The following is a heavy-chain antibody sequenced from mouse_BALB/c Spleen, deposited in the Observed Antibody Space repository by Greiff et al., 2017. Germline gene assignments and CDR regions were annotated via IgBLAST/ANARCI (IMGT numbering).Heavy chain of an antibody. CDR3: ARDYENAMDY. J-gene: IGHJ4*01. V-gene: IGHV1-82*01. CDR2: IYPGDGDT. D-gene: IGHD2-4*01. CDR1: GYAFSSSW. Sequence: VKLMESGPELVKPGASVKISCKASGYAFSSSWMNWVKQRPGQGLEWIGRIYPGDGDTNYNGKFKGKATLTADKSSSTAYMQLSSLTSVDSAVYFCARDYENAMDYWGQGTSVTVSS.